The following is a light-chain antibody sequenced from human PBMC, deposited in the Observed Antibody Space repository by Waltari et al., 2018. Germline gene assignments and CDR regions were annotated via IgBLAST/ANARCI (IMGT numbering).Light chain of an antibody. CDR3: QQYISSPGT. CDR2: RAS. V-gene: IGKV1-5*03. Sequence: DIQMTQSPSTLPASVGDRVTITCRASQSISSWLAWYHHKPGKAPKLLIYRASSLEGGVPSRFSGSGSGTEFTLTISSLQPDDFGTYYCQQYISSPGTFGQGTKVEIK. J-gene: IGKJ2*01. CDR1: QSISSW.